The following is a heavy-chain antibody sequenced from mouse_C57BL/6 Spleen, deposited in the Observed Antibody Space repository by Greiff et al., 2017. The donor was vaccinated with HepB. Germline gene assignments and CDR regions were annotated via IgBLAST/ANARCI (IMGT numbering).Heavy chain of an antibody. D-gene: IGHD1-1*01. J-gene: IGHJ2*01. CDR2: IDPETGGT. V-gene: IGHV1-15*01. Sequence: QVQLQQSGAELVRPGASVTLSSKASGYTFTDYEMHWVKQTPVHGLEWIGAIDPETGGTAYNQKFKGKAILTADKSSSTAYMELRSLTSEDSAVYYCTRSDYGSSYWGQGTTLTVSS. CDR1: GYTFTDYE. CDR3: TRSDYGSSY.